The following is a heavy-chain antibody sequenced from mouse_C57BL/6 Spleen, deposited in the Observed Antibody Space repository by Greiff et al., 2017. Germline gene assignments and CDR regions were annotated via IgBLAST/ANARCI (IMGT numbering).Heavy chain of an antibody. D-gene: IGHD1-1*01. J-gene: IGHJ2*01. Sequence: QVQLQQPGAELVRPGSSVKLSCKSSGYTFTSYWMHWVKQRPIQGLAWIGNIDPSDSETHYNQKFKDKAPLTVDKSASTAYMQLSSRTSEDSAVYYCARSLITTVVATPYFDYWGQGTTLTVSS. CDR1: GYTFTSYW. CDR3: ARSLITTVVATPYFDY. V-gene: IGHV1-52*01. CDR2: IDPSDSET.